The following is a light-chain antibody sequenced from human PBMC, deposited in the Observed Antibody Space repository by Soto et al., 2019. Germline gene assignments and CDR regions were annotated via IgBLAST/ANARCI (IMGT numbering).Light chain of an antibody. V-gene: IGLV2-14*01. CDR3: SSYTSSSTYV. CDR1: STDVGGYNY. Sequence: ALTQPASVSGSPGQSITISCTGSSTDVGGYNYVSWYQQHPGKAPKVMIYEVSNRPSGVSNRFSGSKSGNTASLTISGLQAEDEADYYCSSYTSSSTYVFGTGTRSPS. CDR2: EVS. J-gene: IGLJ1*01.